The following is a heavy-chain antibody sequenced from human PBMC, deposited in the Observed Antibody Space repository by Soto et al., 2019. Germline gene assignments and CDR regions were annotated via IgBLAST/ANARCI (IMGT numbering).Heavy chain of an antibody. J-gene: IGHJ4*02. CDR1: GYSFTSYW. V-gene: IGHV5-51*01. Sequence: PGESLKISCKGSGYSFTSYWIGWVRQMPGKGLQWMGIIYPGDSDTRYSPSFQGQVTISADKSISTAYLQWSSLKASDTAMYYCARSSIAAREGFYFDYWGQGTLVTVS. D-gene: IGHD6-6*01. CDR3: ARSSIAAREGFYFDY. CDR2: IYPGDSDT.